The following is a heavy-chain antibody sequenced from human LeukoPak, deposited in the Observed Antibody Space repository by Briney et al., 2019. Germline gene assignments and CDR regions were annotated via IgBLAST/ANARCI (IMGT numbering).Heavy chain of an antibody. V-gene: IGHV3-30*18. CDR3: AKSTDLGGYFDY. CDR2: ISYDGSNK. CDR1: GFTFSSYG. J-gene: IGHJ4*02. Sequence: GGSLRLSCAASGFTFSSYGMHWVRQAPGKGLEWVAVISYDGSNKYYADSVKGRFTISRDNSKNTLYLQMNSLRAEDTAVYYCAKSTDLGGYFDYWGQGTLVTVSS.